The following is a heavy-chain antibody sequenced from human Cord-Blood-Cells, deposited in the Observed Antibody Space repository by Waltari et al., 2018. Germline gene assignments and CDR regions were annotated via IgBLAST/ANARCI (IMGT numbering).Heavy chain of an antibody. Sequence: QVQLVQSGAEVKKPGASVKVSCKASGYTFTSYDINWVRQATGQGLEWMGWMNPNSGHTSYAQKFQGRVTITRNTSIRTSYIELSSLKSKDTAVYYCARGLKFIAAAVYRSQGTLVTVSS. V-gene: IGHV1-8*03. CDR2: MNPNSGHT. CDR1: GYTFTSYD. D-gene: IGHD6-13*01. J-gene: IGHJ4*02. CDR3: ARGLKFIAAAVY.